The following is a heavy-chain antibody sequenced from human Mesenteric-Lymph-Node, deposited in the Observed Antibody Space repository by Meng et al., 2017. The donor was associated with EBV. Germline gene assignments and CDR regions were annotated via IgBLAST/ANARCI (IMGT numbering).Heavy chain of an antibody. V-gene: IGHV2-5*02. CDR1: GFSLSTSGMG. CDR3: AQWRGYTWPEWFDP. J-gene: IGHJ5*02. CDR2: IRWDDDK. D-gene: IGHD5-24*01. Sequence: QNSLQQSGPTMVKPTETLTLTCTFSGFSLSTSGMGVAWIRQSPGKALEWLALIRWDDDKWYSPSLKSRLTISKDTSENEVVLMMTNMDPVDTATYHCAQWRGYTWPEWFDPWGQGSLVTVSS.